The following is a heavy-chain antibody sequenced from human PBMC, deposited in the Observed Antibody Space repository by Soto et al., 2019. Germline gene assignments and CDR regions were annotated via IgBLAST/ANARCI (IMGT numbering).Heavy chain of an antibody. CDR2: IYDSGTT. D-gene: IGHD3-3*01. V-gene: IGHV4-38-2*01. J-gene: IGHJ4*03. Sequence: SETLSLTCVVSSYVIESGHYWGWVRQPPGKGLEWVGSIYDSGTTYYNPSLRSRVTISADTSKNQLSLSLTSVTAADTAVYYCARSPQYYTPGSSPFDYWGPGTMVTVSS. CDR3: ARSPQYYTPGSSPFDY. CDR1: SYVIESGHY.